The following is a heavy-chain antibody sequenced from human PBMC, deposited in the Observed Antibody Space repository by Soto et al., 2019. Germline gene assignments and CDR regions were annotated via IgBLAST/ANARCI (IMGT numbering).Heavy chain of an antibody. D-gene: IGHD1-1*01. J-gene: IGHJ6*03. CDR3: AKVPGRQQNYYYYYMDV. CDR2: ISGSGGST. Sequence: LRLSCAASGFTFSSYAMSLVRQAPGKGLEWVSAISGSGGSTYYADSVKGRFTISRDNSKNTLYLQMNSLRAEDTAVYYCAKVPGRQQNYYYYYMDVWGKGTTVTVSS. CDR1: GFTFSSYA. V-gene: IGHV3-23*01.